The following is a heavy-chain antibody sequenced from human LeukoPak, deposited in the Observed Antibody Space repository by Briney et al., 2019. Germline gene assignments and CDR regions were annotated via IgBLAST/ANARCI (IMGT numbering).Heavy chain of an antibody. J-gene: IGHJ3*02. CDR3: ARAGLNDAFDI. Sequence: ASVKVSCKASGYTFTTYYMHWVRQAPGQGPGWLGIINPSAGSTSYAQKFQGRVTMTRDTSTSTVYMELSSLRSEDTAVYFCARAGLNDAFDIWGQGTMVTVSS. D-gene: IGHD6-19*01. V-gene: IGHV1-46*01. CDR1: GYTFTTYY. CDR2: INPSAGST.